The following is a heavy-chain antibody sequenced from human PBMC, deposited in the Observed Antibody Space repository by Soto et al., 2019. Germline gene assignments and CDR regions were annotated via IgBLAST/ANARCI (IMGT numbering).Heavy chain of an antibody. CDR2: IKEDGSEE. CDR3: ARGGNFFFGP. D-gene: IGHD1-1*01. J-gene: IGHJ5*02. CDR1: GFTFSSHW. Sequence: EVQLVESGGGLVQPGGSLRLSCVASGFTFSSHWMSWVRQGPGKGLEWVANIKEDGSEEYYVDSVKGRFTISRDNAKNSLFLQMDSLGVEDMAVYYCARGGNFFFGPWGQGTLVTVSS. V-gene: IGHV3-7*01.